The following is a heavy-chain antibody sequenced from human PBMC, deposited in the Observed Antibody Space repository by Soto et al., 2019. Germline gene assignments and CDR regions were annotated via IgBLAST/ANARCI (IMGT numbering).Heavy chain of an antibody. CDR1: GFTVSSNY. V-gene: IGHV3-66*01. Sequence: EVQLVESGGGLVQPGGSLRLSCAASGFTVSSNYMSWVRQAPGKGLEWVSVIYSGGSTYYAESVKGRFTISRDNSKNTLYLQMNSLRAEDTAVYYCARDRIPTGMDVWGQGTTVTVSS. CDR3: ARDRIPTGMDV. J-gene: IGHJ6*02. CDR2: IYSGGST.